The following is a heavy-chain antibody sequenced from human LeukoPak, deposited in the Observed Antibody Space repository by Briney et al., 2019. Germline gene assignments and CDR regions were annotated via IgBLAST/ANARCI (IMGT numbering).Heavy chain of an antibody. CDR3: ARYDGGSGPFDY. CDR2: LYSGGNT. J-gene: IGHJ4*02. CDR1: GFTFSSYW. V-gene: IGHV3-53*01. D-gene: IGHD3-10*01. Sequence: PGGSLRLSCAASGFTFSSYWMHWVRQAPGKGLVWVSVLYSGGNTYYADSVKGRFTISRDNSKNTLYLQMNSLRAEDTAVYYCARYDGGSGPFDYWGQGTLVTVSS.